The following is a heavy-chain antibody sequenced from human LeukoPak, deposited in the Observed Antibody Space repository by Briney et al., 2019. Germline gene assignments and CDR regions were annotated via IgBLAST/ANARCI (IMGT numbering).Heavy chain of an antibody. Sequence: SETLSLTCTVSGGSISSSSYYWGWIRQPPGKGLEWIGSIYYSGSTYYNPSLKSRVTISVDTSKNQFSLKLSSVTAADTAVYYCASGRADPYSSSSAAEDYWGQGTLVTVSS. CDR1: GGSISSSSYY. CDR3: ASGRADPYSSSSAAEDY. D-gene: IGHD6-13*01. J-gene: IGHJ4*02. V-gene: IGHV4-39*07. CDR2: IYYSGST.